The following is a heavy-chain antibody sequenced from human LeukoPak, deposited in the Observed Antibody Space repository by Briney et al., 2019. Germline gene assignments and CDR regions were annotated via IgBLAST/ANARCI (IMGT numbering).Heavy chain of an antibody. J-gene: IGHJ4*02. CDR2: ISGGGGSA. V-gene: IGHV3-23*01. CDR1: GFTFSSYA. Sequence: GGSLRLSCAASGFTFSSYAMTWVRQAPGKGLDWVSTISGGGGSAYYADSVKGRFTISRDNSKNTLYLQMNSLRAEDTAVYYCAKDTGGVPLLDFWGQGTLATVSS. D-gene: IGHD2-2*01. CDR3: AKDTGGVPLLDF.